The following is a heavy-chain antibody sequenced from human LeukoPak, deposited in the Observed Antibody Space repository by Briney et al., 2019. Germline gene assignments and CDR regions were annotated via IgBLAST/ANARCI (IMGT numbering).Heavy chain of an antibody. D-gene: IGHD2-21*02. CDR2: IPYDGTTK. J-gene: IGHJ4*02. V-gene: IGHV3-30*02. CDR3: AKDERWRRSDFHGGFDY. CDR1: GFTFSSYG. Sequence: GGSLRLSCAASGFTFSSYGIHWVRQAPGKGLEWVAFIPYDGTTKYYADSVEGRFTISRDNSKNTLYVQMNSLRAEDTAVYYCAKDERWRRSDFHGGFDYWGQGALVTVSS.